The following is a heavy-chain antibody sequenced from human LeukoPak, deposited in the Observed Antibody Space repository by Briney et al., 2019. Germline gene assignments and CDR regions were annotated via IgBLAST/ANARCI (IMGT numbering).Heavy chain of an antibody. CDR1: GXSISSYY. D-gene: IGHD3-16*01. V-gene: IGHV4-4*07. CDR3: SRTIMENFYYYYYGMDV. CDR2: IYTSGST. Sequence: KPSETLSLTCTVSGXSISSYYWSWIRQPAGKGLEWIGRIYTSGSTNYNPSPKSRVTMSVDTSKSQFSLKLSSVTAADTAVYYCSRTIMENFYYYYYGMDVWGQGTTVTVSS. J-gene: IGHJ6*02.